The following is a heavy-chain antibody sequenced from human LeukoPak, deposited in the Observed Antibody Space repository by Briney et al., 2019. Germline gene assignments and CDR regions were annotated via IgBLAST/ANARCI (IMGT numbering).Heavy chain of an antibody. CDR2: ISSSSSYI. CDR3: AREGSSSWHRGPRYYYGMDV. CDR1: GFTFSSYG. Sequence: GGSLRLSCAASGFTFSSYGMNWVRQAPGKGLEWVSSISSSSSYIYYADSVKGRFTISRDNAKNSLYLQMNSLRAEDTAVYYCAREGSSSWHRGPRYYYGMDVWGQGTTVTVSS. J-gene: IGHJ6*02. V-gene: IGHV3-21*01. D-gene: IGHD6-13*01.